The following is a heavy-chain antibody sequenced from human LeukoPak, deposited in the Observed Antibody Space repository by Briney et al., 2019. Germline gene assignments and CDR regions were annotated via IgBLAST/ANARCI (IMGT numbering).Heavy chain of an antibody. CDR2: INHSETT. Sequence: SETLSLTCAVYGGSFSGYYWGWIRQPPGKGLEWIGEINHSETTNYNPSLKSRVTISVDTSKNQFSLKLSSVTAADTAVYYCARGSHYDFWGGIRWAFDIWGQGTMVTVSS. CDR1: GGSFSGYY. J-gene: IGHJ3*02. V-gene: IGHV4-34*01. D-gene: IGHD3-3*01. CDR3: ARGSHYDFWGGIRWAFDI.